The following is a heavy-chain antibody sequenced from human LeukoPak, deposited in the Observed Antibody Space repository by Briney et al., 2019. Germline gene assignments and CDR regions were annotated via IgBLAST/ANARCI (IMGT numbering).Heavy chain of an antibody. CDR2: INHSGST. Sequence: SETLSLTCAVYGGSFSGYYWSWIRQPPGKGLEWIGEINHSGSTNYNPSLKSRVTISVDTSKNQFSLKLSSVTAADTAVYYCARGVSKSSSWFLAWGQGTLVTASS. CDR3: ARGVSKSSSWFLA. D-gene: IGHD6-13*01. CDR1: GGSFSGYY. J-gene: IGHJ5*02. V-gene: IGHV4-34*01.